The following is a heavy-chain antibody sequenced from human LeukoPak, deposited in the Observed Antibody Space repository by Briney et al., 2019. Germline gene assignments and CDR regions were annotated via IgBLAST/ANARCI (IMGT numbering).Heavy chain of an antibody. CDR1: GGSISSSSYY. D-gene: IGHD2-2*01. V-gene: IGHV4-39*07. Sequence: SETLSLTCTVSGGSISSSSYYWGWIRQPPGKGLEWIGSIYYSGSTYYNPSLKSRVTISVDTSKNQFSLKLNSVTAADTAVYYCARGDEVQHASWFDPWGQGTLVTVSS. CDR3: ARGDEVQHASWFDP. CDR2: IYYSGST. J-gene: IGHJ5*02.